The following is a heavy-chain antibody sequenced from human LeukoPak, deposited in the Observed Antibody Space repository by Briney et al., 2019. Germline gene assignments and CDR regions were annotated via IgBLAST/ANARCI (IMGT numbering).Heavy chain of an antibody. Sequence: SETLSLTCTVSGGSVSSGSYYWSWIRQPPGKGLEWLGYIYYSGSTNYNPSLKSRVTISVDTSKNQFSLKLSSVTAADTAVYYCAGGNCGGDCYSIVSNDYWGQGTLVTVSS. CDR2: IYYSGST. D-gene: IGHD2-21*02. J-gene: IGHJ4*02. CDR3: AGGNCGGDCYSIVSNDY. V-gene: IGHV4-61*01. CDR1: GGSVSSGSYY.